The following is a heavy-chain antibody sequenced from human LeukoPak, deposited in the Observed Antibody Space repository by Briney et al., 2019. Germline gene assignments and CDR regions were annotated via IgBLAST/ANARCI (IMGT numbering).Heavy chain of an antibody. CDR1: GYTFTSYG. D-gene: IGHD3-22*01. J-gene: IGHJ4*02. V-gene: IGHV1-18*01. Sequence: ASVKVSCKASGYTFTSYGISWVRQAPGQGLEWMGWISAYNGNTKYTQKLQGRVTMTQDTSTSTAYIELKRLRSEDTAVYYCARGIPSGDSSGYNDYWGQGTLVTGSS. CDR2: ISAYNGNT. CDR3: ARGIPSGDSSGYNDY.